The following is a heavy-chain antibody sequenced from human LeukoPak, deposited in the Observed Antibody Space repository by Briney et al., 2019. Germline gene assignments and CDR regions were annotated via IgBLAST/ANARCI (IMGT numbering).Heavy chain of an antibody. CDR1: GGSISSGSYY. Sequence: SQTLSLTCTVSGGSISSGSYYLSWIRQPAGKGLECLGRIYTSGSTNYNPSLKSLVTISVHTSKNQFSLKLSSVTAADTAAYYCASSPVAGTLGFDYWGQGTLVTVSS. J-gene: IGHJ4*02. CDR3: ASSPVAGTLGFDY. V-gene: IGHV4-61*02. CDR2: IYTSGST. D-gene: IGHD6-19*01.